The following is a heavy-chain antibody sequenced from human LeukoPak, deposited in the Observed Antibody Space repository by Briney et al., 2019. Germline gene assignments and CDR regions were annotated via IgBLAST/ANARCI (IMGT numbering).Heavy chain of an antibody. V-gene: IGHV1-69*05. D-gene: IGHD5-24*01. Sequence: ASVKVSCKASGGTFSSYAISWVRQAPGQGLEWMGGIIPIFGTANYAQKFQGRVTITTDESTSTAYMELSSLRPEDTAVYYCARDRRMATILDYWGQGTLVTVSS. CDR2: IIPIFGTA. J-gene: IGHJ4*02. CDR1: GGTFSSYA. CDR3: ARDRRMATILDY.